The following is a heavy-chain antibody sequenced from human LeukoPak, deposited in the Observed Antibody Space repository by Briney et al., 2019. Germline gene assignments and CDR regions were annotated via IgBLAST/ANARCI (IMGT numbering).Heavy chain of an antibody. D-gene: IGHD3-3*01. V-gene: IGHV4-34*01. Sequence: PSETLSLTCALYGASFSGYYWSWIRHPPGKGLEWIGEINHSGTTNYNPSLKTRVPISVDTSKNQYSLKLSSVNVADTAVYYCARVGVYDFWSGYYPNNWFDPWGQGTLVTVSS. CDR1: GASFSGYY. J-gene: IGHJ5*02. CDR2: INHSGTT. CDR3: ARVGVYDFWSGYYPNNWFDP.